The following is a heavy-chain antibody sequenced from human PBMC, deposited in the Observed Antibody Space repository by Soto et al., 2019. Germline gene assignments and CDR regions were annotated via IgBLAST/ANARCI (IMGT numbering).Heavy chain of an antibody. J-gene: IGHJ3*02. CDR1: GLTVSSNY. CDR2: IYSGGRT. V-gene: IGHV3-53*01. CDR3: ARVAVAGTFFSFDI. D-gene: IGHD6-19*01. Sequence: GGSLRLSCAASGLTVSSNYMSWVRQAPGKGLEWVPVIYSGGRTYYADFVKGRFTISRDSSNNTLYLQLNRLRAEDTAVYFCARVAVAGTFFSFDIWGQGTMVAVSS.